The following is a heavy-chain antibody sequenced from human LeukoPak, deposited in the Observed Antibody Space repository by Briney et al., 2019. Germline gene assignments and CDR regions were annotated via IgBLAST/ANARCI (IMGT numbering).Heavy chain of an antibody. Sequence: GGSLRLSCAASGFIFSNYAMSWVRQAPGKGLEWVSGISGSGGSTVYADSMQGHFTISRDNSKNIMYLQMNSLRAEDTAVYYCAKPPPYYYDSSGYYYFDYWGQGTLVTVSS. D-gene: IGHD3-22*01. CDR3: AKPPPYYYDSSGYYYFDY. CDR1: GFIFSNYA. CDR2: ISGSGGST. V-gene: IGHV3-23*01. J-gene: IGHJ4*02.